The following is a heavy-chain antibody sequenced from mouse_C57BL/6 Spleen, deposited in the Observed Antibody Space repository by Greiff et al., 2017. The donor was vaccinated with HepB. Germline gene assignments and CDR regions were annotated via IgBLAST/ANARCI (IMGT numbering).Heavy chain of an antibody. V-gene: IGHV1-82*01. D-gene: IGHD2-5*01. CDR3: ATEYSNWYVDV. J-gene: IGHJ1*03. Sequence: QVQLQQSGPELVKPGASVKISCKASGYAFSSSWMNWVKQRPGKGLEWIGRIYPGDGDTNYNGKFKGKATLTADKSSSTSYMQLSSLTSEDSAVYFCATEYSNWYVDVWGTGTTVTVSS. CDR1: GYAFSSSW. CDR2: IYPGDGDT.